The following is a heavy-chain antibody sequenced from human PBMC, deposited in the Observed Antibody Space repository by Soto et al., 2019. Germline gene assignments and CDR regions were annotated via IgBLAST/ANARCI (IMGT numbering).Heavy chain of an antibody. CDR1: GYTFITYG. D-gene: IGHD5-12*01. CDR3: ARGYSGYEMDFDY. V-gene: IGHV1-18*01. Sequence: ASVKVSCKASGYTFITYGISWVRQAPGQGLEWMGWISAYNGNTKYAQKFQGRVIMTTDTSTSTAYMELSSLRSEDTAVYYCARGYSGYEMDFDYWGQGTLVTVSS. CDR2: ISAYNGNT. J-gene: IGHJ4*02.